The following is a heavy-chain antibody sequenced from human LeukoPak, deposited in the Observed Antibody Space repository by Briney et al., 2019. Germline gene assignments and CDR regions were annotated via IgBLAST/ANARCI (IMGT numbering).Heavy chain of an antibody. CDR2: IWYDGSNK. CDR3: ARARGYSYDSQEVNWFDP. CDR1: GFTFSSYG. J-gene: IGHJ5*02. Sequence: PGGSLRLSCAASGFTFSSYGMHWVRQAPGKGLEWVAVIWYDGSNKYYADSVKGRFTISRDNSKNTLYLQMNSLRVEDTAVYYCARARGYSYDSQEVNWFDPWGQGTLVTVSS. V-gene: IGHV3-33*01. D-gene: IGHD5-18*01.